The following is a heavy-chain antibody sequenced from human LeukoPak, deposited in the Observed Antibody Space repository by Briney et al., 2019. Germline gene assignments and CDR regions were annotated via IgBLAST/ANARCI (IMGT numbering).Heavy chain of an antibody. V-gene: IGHV3-21*01. CDR3: AKIDDYYKHFDS. CDR1: GFNFNTYT. Sequence: GGSLRLSCTASGFNFNTYTIDWVRQAPGKGLEWVSSISSRSSYIYYADALRDRFSTSRDNAKNSVYLQMDGLRVEDTAVYYCAKIDDYYKHFDSWGQGTLVTVSS. D-gene: IGHD2-21*02. J-gene: IGHJ4*02. CDR2: ISSRSSYI.